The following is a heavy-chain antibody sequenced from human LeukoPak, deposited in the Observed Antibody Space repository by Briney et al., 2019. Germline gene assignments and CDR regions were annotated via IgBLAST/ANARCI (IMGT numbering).Heavy chain of an antibody. J-gene: IGHJ6*03. CDR3: ARLSPSITMVRGVIHYYYYYMDV. V-gene: IGHV1-18*01. D-gene: IGHD3-10*01. CDR2: VSAYNGNT. Sequence: ASVKVSCKASGYTFTSYGISWGRQRPGQGLEWMGWVSAYNGNTNYEQKLQGRGTMTTDTSTSTAYMELRSLRSDDTAVYYCARLSPSITMVRGVIHYYYYYMDVWGKGTTVTISS. CDR1: GYTFTSYG.